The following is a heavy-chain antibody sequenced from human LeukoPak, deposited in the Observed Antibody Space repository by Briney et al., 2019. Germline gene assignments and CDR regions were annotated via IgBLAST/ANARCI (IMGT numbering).Heavy chain of an antibody. CDR2: IYYSGST. D-gene: IGHD6-6*01. Sequence: TSETLSLTCTVSGGSISSGNYYWGWIRQPPGKGLEWIGSIYYSGSTYYNPSLKSRVTISVDTSKNQFSLKLSSVTAADTAVYYCARGGHSSSSSFSYWGQGILVTVSS. CDR3: ARGGHSSSSSFSY. J-gene: IGHJ4*02. V-gene: IGHV4-39*07. CDR1: GGSISSGNYY.